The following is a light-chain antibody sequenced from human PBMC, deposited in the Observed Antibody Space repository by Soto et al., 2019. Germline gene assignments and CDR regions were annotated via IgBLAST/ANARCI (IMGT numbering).Light chain of an antibody. CDR3: QQYNSYST. J-gene: IGKJ5*01. V-gene: IGKV1-5*03. CDR2: KAS. CDR1: QTISSW. Sequence: DIQITQSPSTRPASVGDRVPITCRASQTISSWLAWYQQKPGKAPKLLIYKASSLESGVPTRFSGSGSGTEFTLTISSLQPDYFAYYYCQQYNSYSTFGQGTRLEIK.